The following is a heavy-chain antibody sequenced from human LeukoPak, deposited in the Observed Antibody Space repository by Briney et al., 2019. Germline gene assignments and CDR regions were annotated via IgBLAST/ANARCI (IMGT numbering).Heavy chain of an antibody. CDR1: GYIFTNFG. V-gene: IGHV1-18*01. J-gene: IGHJ4*02. D-gene: IGHD3-22*01. CDR2: ISAYNGNT. Sequence: ASVKVSCKGSGYIFTNFGINWVRQAPGQGLEWMGRISAYNGNTNYAQNLQGRVTMTTDTSSNTVSMELRSLRSDDTAVYYCARATYDSSGYYGYWGQGTLVTVSS. CDR3: ARATYDSSGYYGY.